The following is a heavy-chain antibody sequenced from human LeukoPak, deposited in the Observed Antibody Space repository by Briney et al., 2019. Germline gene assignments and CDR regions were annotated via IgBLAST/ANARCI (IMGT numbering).Heavy chain of an antibody. J-gene: IGHJ1*01. CDR2: ISGSAVDT. CDR1: GFTFASYA. V-gene: IGHV3-23*01. Sequence: GGSLRLSCAASGFTFASYAIIWVRQAPGKGLEWVSAISGSAVDTYYADSVKRRFTISRDNSKNTLYLQMSNLRPEDTAVYYCVKVQDYVWGSYRSSQEYFQHWGQGTLVTVSS. D-gene: IGHD3-16*02. CDR3: VKVQDYVWGSYRSSQEYFQH.